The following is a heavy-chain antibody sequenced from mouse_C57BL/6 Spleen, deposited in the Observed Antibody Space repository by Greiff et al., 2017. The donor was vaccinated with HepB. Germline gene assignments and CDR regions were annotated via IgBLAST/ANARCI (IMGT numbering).Heavy chain of an antibody. J-gene: IGHJ4*01. CDR1: GFNIKDYY. CDR2: IDPEDGDT. CDR3: ARSTVVDYYAMDY. D-gene: IGHD1-1*01. V-gene: IGHV14-2*01. Sequence: EVKLVESGAELVKPGASVKLSCTASGFNIKDYYMHWVKQRTEQGLEWIGRIDPEDGDTKYAPKFQGKATMTADTSSNTAYLQLSSLTSEDTAVYYCARSTVVDYYAMDYWGQGTSVTVSS.